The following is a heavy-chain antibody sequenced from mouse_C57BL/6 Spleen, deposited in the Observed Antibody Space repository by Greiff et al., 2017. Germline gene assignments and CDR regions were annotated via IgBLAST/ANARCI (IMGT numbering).Heavy chain of an antibody. CDR2: IDPSDSYT. V-gene: IGHV1-69*01. Sequence: QVQLQQSGAELVMPGASVKLSCKASGYTFTSYWMHWVKQRPGQGLEWIGEIDPSDSYTNYNQKFKGKSTLTVDKSSSTAYMQLSSLTSEDSAVYYCVTTVVAPFAYWGQGTLVTVSA. D-gene: IGHD1-1*01. CDR1: GYTFTSYW. J-gene: IGHJ3*01. CDR3: VTTVVAPFAY.